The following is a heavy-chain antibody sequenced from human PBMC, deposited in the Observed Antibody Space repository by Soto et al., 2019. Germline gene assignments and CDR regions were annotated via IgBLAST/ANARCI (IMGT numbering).Heavy chain of an antibody. CDR1: GGSMFSYY. Sequence: QVQLQASGPGLVKASETLSLTCTVSGGSMFSYYWSWIRQPAGKGLEWIARTYGSVGTNYNSSLKRRVTMSLDTSKNKFALRLTSVTAADTAVYYCAREGASSYASRHFDNWGPGTLVTVSS. V-gene: IGHV4-4*07. CDR3: AREGASSYASRHFDN. J-gene: IGHJ4*02. D-gene: IGHD3-16*01. CDR2: TYGSVGT.